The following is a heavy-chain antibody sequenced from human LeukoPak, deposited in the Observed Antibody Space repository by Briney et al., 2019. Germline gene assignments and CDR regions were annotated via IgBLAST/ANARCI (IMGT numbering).Heavy chain of an antibody. V-gene: IGHV4-61*02. CDR2: IYASGST. CDR1: GGSISSGSYY. CDR3: ARVRADEFWSGYYLVGYFDY. J-gene: IGHJ4*03. Sequence: SETLSLTCTVSGGSISSGSYYWSWIRQAAGKGLEWIGRIYASGSTNYNPSLKSRVTISVDTSKNQFSLNLSSVTAADTAVYYCARVRADEFWSGYYLVGYFDYWGQGTLVTVSS. D-gene: IGHD3-3*01.